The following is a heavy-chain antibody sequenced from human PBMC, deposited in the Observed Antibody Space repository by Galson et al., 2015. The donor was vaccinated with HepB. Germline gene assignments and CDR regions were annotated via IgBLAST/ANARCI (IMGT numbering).Heavy chain of an antibody. CDR1: GFTFRNYA. V-gene: IGHV3-30*02. CDR3: AKPTYYFDYRGSYYFDF. CDR2: IRHDGSSD. J-gene: IGHJ4*02. D-gene: IGHD3-22*01. Sequence: SLRLSCAASGFTFRNYAIHWVRQAPGKGLEWVAFIRHDGSSDFYGDSVKGRFTISKDNSENTVYLQMNTLRPEDTAVYYCAKPTYYFDYRGSYYFDFWGQGTLVIVSS.